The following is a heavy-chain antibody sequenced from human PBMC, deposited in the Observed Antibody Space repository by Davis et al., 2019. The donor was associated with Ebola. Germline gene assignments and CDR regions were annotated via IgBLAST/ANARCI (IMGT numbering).Heavy chain of an antibody. Sequence: GESLKISCAASGFTFSSYSMNWVRQAPGKGLEWVSSISSSSSYIYYADSVKGRFTISRDNAKNSLYLQMNSLRAEDTAVYYCARGRFLRAWWYFDLWGRGTLVTVSS. CDR2: ISSSSSYI. V-gene: IGHV3-21*01. D-gene: IGHD2/OR15-2a*01. J-gene: IGHJ2*01. CDR1: GFTFSSYS. CDR3: ARGRFLRAWWYFDL.